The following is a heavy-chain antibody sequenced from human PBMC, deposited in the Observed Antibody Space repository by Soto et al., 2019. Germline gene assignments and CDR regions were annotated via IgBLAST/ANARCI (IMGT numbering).Heavy chain of an antibody. J-gene: IGHJ4*02. Sequence: ASVKVSCKAFGYTFTSYGISWVRQAPGQGLEWMAWISPYNGHRKYAQKLQGRVTMTTDTSTSTAYMELRSLGSDDTAVYYCARDEGSSFDYWGQGTLVTVSS. CDR2: ISPYNGHR. D-gene: IGHD6-6*01. CDR1: GYTFTSYG. CDR3: ARDEGSSFDY. V-gene: IGHV1-18*01.